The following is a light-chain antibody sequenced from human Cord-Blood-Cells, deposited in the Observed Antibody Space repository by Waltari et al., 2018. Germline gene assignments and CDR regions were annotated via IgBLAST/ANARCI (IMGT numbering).Light chain of an antibody. CDR1: QSVLYSSNNKNY. Sequence: EIVMTQSPDSLAVSLGERDTINCKSSQSVLYSSNNKNYLAWYQQKPGQPPKLLIYWASTRESGVPDRFSGSGSGTDFTLTISSLQAEDVAVYYCQQYYSTPKTFGQGTKVEIK. CDR3: QQYYSTPKT. V-gene: IGKV4-1*01. J-gene: IGKJ1*01. CDR2: WAS.